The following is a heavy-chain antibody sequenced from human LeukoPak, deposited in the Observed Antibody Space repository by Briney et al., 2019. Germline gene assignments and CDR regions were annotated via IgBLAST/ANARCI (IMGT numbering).Heavy chain of an antibody. J-gene: IGHJ4*02. CDR1: GFTFSNYW. D-gene: IGHD2-21*02. V-gene: IGHV3-7*01. CDR2: INQDGSEK. CDR3: ARTARLLES. Sequence: GGSLRLSCAVSGFTFSNYWMTWVRQAPGMGPECVANINQDGSEKNYVDSVRGRFTISRDNARNSLYLQLNSLRAEDTAVYYCARTARLLESWGQGTLVTVSS.